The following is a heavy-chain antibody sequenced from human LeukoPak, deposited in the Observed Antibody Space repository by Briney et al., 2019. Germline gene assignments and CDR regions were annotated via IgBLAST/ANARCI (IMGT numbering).Heavy chain of an antibody. D-gene: IGHD6-13*01. CDR2: IYYSGST. Sequence: PSETLSLTCTVSGGSISSGGYYWSWIRQHPGKGLEWIGYIYYSGSTYYNPSLRSRVTISVDTSKNQFSLKLSSVTAADTAVYYCARGLAAADNYWGQGTLVTVSS. CDR1: GGSISSGGYY. CDR3: ARGLAAADNY. J-gene: IGHJ4*02. V-gene: IGHV4-31*03.